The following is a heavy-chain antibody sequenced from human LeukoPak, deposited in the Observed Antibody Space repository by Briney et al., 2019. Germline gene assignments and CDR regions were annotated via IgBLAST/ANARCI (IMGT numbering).Heavy chain of an antibody. D-gene: IGHD6-13*01. CDR2: ISSSSSYI. Sequence: KPGGSLRLSCAASGFSFSSDSMNWVRQAPGKGLEWVSSISSSSSYIYYVDSVKGRFTISRDNAKNSLYLQMNSLRAEDTAVYYCARVWSPPYTSSWPYYFDYWGQGTLVTVSS. V-gene: IGHV3-21*01. CDR1: GFSFSSDS. CDR3: ARVWSPPYTSSWPYYFDY. J-gene: IGHJ4*02.